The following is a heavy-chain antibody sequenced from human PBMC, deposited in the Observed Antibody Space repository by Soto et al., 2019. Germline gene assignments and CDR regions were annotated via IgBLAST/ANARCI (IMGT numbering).Heavy chain of an antibody. V-gene: IGHV3-30-3*01. CDR1: GFTFSSYA. CDR3: AREYNRALYGMEV. CDR2: ISYDGSNE. Sequence: PGFSLRLTCAASGFTFSSYAMHLFLHAPGKGLEWVAVISYDGSNEYYADSVKGRFTISRDKSKNTVYLQMNSLRAEDTAVYFCAREYNRALYGMEVWGQGTTVTVSS. J-gene: IGHJ6*02. D-gene: IGHD1-20*01.